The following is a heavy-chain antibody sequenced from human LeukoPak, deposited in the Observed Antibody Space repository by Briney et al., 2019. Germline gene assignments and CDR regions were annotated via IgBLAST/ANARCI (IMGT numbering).Heavy chain of an antibody. D-gene: IGHD1-1*01. CDR2: IISSSSHM. Sequence: PGGSLRLSCAASGFTFSSYSMNWVRQAPGKGLEWVSSIISSSSHMYYADSVKGRFTISRDNAKNSLYLQMNSLRAEDTAVYYCATTRAPSNGRVLYYMDVWGKGTTVTVPS. J-gene: IGHJ6*03. CDR3: ATTRAPSNGRVLYYMDV. CDR1: GFTFSSYS. V-gene: IGHV3-21*01.